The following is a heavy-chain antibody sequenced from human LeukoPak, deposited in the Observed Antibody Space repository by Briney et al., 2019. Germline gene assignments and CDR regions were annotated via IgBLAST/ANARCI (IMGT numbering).Heavy chain of an antibody. J-gene: IGHJ2*01. CDR2: ISYDGSNK. D-gene: IGHD3-3*01. V-gene: IGHV3-30-3*01. CDR1: GFTFSSYA. CDR3: ARDSTIFGVVYWYFDL. Sequence: GGSLRLSCAASGFTFSSYAMHWVRQAPGKGLEWVAVISYDGSNKYYADSVKGRFTISRDNSKNTLYLQMNSLRAEDTAVYYCARDSTIFGVVYWYFDLWGRGTLVTVSS.